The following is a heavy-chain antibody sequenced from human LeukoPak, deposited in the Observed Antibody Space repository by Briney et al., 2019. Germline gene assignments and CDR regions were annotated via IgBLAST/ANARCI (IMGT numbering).Heavy chain of an antibody. CDR1: GYSISSGYY. V-gene: IGHV4-38-2*02. CDR2: IYHSGTD. Sequence: PSETLSLTCTVSGYSISSGYYWGWVRQPPGKGLEWIGNIYHSGTDFYNPSLKSRVTISVDKSKNQFSLNLSSVTAADTAVYYCARASTLNYYFGMDVWGQGTTVTVSS. D-gene: IGHD5/OR15-5a*01. CDR3: ARASTLNYYFGMDV. J-gene: IGHJ6*02.